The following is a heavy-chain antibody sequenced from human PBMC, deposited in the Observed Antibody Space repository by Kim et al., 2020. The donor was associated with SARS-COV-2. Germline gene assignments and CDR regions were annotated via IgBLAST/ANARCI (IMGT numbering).Heavy chain of an antibody. CDR2: GRES. J-gene: IGHJ4*02. V-gene: IGHV3-7*01. Sequence: GRESYYVDSVKGQFTISRDNAKSSLYVQMNGLRCEDTAVYYCARSVFGDNYWGQGTLVSVSS. CDR3: ARSVFGDNY. D-gene: IGHD3-10*02.